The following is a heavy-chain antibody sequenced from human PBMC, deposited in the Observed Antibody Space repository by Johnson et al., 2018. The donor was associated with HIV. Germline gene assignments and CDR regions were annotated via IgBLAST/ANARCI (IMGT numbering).Heavy chain of an antibody. CDR2: ISGSGGST. CDR1: GFTFSSYA. J-gene: IGHJ3*02. V-gene: IGHV3-23*04. Sequence: VQLVESGGGVVQPGRSLRLSCAASGFTFSSYAMSWVRQAPGKGLEWVSAISGSGGSTYYSDSVKGRFTISRDNAENSLYLQMNRLRAEDTALYYCARVGPGHAFDIWGQGTMVTVSS. CDR3: ARVGPGHAFDI.